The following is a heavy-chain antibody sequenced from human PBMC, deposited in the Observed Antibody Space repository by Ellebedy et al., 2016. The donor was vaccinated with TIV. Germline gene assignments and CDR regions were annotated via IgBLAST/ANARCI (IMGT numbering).Heavy chain of an antibody. J-gene: IGHJ3*02. CDR2: ITSSSSYI. CDR1: GFTLSSYS. CDR3: ARDRSDAFDI. Sequence: PGGSLRLSCAASGFTLSSYSMNWVRQAPGKGLEWVSSITSSSSYIYYADSVKGRFTISRDNAENSLYLQMNSLRAEDTAVYFCARDRSDAFDIWGQGTLVTVSS. V-gene: IGHV3-21*01.